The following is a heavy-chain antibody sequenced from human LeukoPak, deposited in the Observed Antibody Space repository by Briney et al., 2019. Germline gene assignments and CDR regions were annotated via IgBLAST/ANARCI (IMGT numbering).Heavy chain of an antibody. CDR3: ARGRGWGILDS. CDR2: MTPNSEKR. CDR1: GYPFTSYD. J-gene: IGHJ4*02. V-gene: IGHV1-8*01. D-gene: IGHD6-19*01. Sequence: ASVKVSCKTSGYPFTSYDIHWVRQAAGHGLEWMSWMTPNSEKRAYAQKFQGRVTMTTNTSIDTAYMELSSLTFDDTAIYYCARGRGWGILDSWGQGHLVTVSS.